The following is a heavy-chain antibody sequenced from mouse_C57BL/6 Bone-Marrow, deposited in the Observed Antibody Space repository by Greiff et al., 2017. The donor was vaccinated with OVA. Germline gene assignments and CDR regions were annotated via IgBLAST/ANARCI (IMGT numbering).Heavy chain of an antibody. V-gene: IGHV14-4*01. CDR2: IDPENGDT. Sequence: LVESGAELVRPGASVKLSCTASGFNIKDDYMHWVKQRPEQGLEWIGWIDPENGDTEYASKFQGKATITADTSSHTAYLQLSSLTSEDTAVYYCTIGDGYYEDWGQGTTLTVSS. CDR1: GFNIKDDY. CDR3: TIGDGYYED. J-gene: IGHJ2*01. D-gene: IGHD2-3*01.